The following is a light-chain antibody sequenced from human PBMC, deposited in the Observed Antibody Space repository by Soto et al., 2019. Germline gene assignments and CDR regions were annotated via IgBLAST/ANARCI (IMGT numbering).Light chain of an antibody. CDR1: QSISDY. J-gene: IGKJ3*01. CDR3: QQSYSTLFS. V-gene: IGKV1-39*01. Sequence: QVTQSPSSLSASVGDRVTITCRASQSISDYLNWYQQKPGKAPRLLIFGASALQSGVPSRFSGSGSGTDFTLTISSLQPEDSATYYCQQSYSTLFSFGPGTTVDV. CDR2: GAS.